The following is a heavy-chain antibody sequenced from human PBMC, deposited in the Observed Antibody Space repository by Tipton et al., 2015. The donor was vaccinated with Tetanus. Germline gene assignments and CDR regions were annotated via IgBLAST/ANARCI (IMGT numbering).Heavy chain of an antibody. CDR1: GGSISSGGYY. J-gene: IGHJ4*02. CDR3: ARHQSGYFTPFDY. D-gene: IGHD3-3*01. CDR2: IYESGDT. V-gene: IGHV4-39*01. Sequence: GLVKPSQTLSLTCTVSGGSISSGGYYWSWIRQPPGKGLEWIGSIYESGDTYYIPSLKSRVTISVDTSKNQFCLNLNSMAVADTGVYYCARHQSGYFTPFDYWGQGNLVTVSS.